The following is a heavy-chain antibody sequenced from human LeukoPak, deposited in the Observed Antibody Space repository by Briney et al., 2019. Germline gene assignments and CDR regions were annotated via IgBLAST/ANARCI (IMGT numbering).Heavy chain of an antibody. CDR3: AKGDDSSGFDAFDI. D-gene: IGHD3-22*01. J-gene: IGHJ3*02. CDR1: GFTFDDYA. V-gene: IGHV3-9*03. Sequence: PGRSLRLSXAASGFTFDDYAMHWVRQAPGKGLEWVSGISWNSGSIGYADSVKGRFTISRDNAKNSLYLQMNSLRAEDMALYYCAKGDDSSGFDAFDIWGQGTMVTVSS. CDR2: ISWNSGSI.